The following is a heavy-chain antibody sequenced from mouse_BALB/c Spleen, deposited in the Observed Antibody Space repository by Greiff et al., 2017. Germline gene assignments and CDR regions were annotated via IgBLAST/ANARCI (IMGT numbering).Heavy chain of an antibody. Sequence: VQLQQSGPELVKPGASVKISCKASGYSFTGYFMNWVMQSHGKSLEWIGRINPYNGDTFYNQKFKGKATLTVDKSSSTAHMELRSLASEDSAVYYCAREGTTATRDYFDYWGQGTTLTVSS. CDR3: AREGTTATRDYFDY. D-gene: IGHD1-2*01. CDR2: INPYNGDT. CDR1: GYSFTGYF. V-gene: IGHV1-20*02. J-gene: IGHJ2*01.